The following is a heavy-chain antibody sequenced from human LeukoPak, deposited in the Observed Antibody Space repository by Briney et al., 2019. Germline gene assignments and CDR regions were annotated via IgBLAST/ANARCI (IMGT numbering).Heavy chain of an antibody. CDR2: IIPIFGTA. CDR1: GGTFSSYA. J-gene: IGHJ4*02. CDR3: AREGVAATPSDY. D-gene: IGHD2-15*01. V-gene: IGHV1-69*13. Sequence: SVKVSCKASGGTFSSYAISWVRQAPGQGLEWMGGIIPIFGTANYAQKFQGRVTITADESTSTAYMELGSLRSEDTAVYYCAREGVAATPSDYWGQGTLVTVSS.